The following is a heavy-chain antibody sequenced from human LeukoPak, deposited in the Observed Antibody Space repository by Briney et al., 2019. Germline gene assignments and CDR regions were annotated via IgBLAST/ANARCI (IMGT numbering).Heavy chain of an antibody. CDR2: IYYSGST. CDR3: ARGGRVYYDSSGYYAGYFQH. D-gene: IGHD3-22*01. Sequence: PSETLSLTCTVSGGSISSYYWSWIRQPPGKGLEWIGYIYYSGSTNYNPSLKSRVTISVDTSKNQFSLKLSSVTAADTAVYYCARGGRVYYDSSGYYAGYFQHWGQGTLVTVSS. CDR1: GGSISSYY. V-gene: IGHV4-59*01. J-gene: IGHJ1*01.